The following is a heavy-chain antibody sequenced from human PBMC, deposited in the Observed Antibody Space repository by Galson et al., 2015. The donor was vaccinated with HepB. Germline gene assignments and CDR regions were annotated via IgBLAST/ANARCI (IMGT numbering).Heavy chain of an antibody. V-gene: IGHV3-11*01. J-gene: IGHJ4*02. D-gene: IGHD3-3*01. CDR2: ISSSGSTI. CDR1: GFTFSDYY. CDR3: ARDQRYYDFWSGYSTYYFDY. Sequence: SLRLSCAASGFTFSDYYMSWIRQAPGKGLEWVSYISSSGSTIYYADSVKGRFTISRDNAKNSLYLQMNSLRAEDTAVYYCARDQRYYDFWSGYSTYYFDYWGQGTLVTVSS.